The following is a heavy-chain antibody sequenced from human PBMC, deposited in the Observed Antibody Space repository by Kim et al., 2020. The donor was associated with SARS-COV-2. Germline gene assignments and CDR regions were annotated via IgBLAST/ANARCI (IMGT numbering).Heavy chain of an antibody. CDR3: ARDILAGAAAGTWVDY. CDR1: GYTFTSYY. D-gene: IGHD6-13*01. V-gene: IGHV1-46*01. Sequence: ASVKVSCKASGYTFTSYYMHWVRQAPGQGLEWMGIINPSGGSTSYAQKFQGRVTMTRDTSTSTVYMELSSLRSEDTAVYYCARDILAGAAAGTWVDYWGQGTLVTVSS. J-gene: IGHJ4*02. CDR2: INPSGGST.